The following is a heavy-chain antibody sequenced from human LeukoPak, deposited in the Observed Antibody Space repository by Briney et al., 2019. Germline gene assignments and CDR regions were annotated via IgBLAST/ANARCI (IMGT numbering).Heavy chain of an antibody. D-gene: IGHD3-9*01. CDR1: GGSFSGYY. J-gene: IGHJ4*02. CDR3: ARGKYYDNYFDY. Sequence: SETLSLTCAVYGGSFSGYYWSWIRQPPGKGLEWIGEINHSGSTNYNPSLKSRVTISVDTSKNQFSLKLSSVTAADTAVYYCARGKYYDNYFDYWGQGTLVTVSS. V-gene: IGHV4-34*01. CDR2: INHSGST.